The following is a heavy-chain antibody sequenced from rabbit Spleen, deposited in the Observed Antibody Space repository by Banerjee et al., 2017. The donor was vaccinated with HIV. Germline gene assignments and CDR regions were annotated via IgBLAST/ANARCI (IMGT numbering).Heavy chain of an antibody. CDR1: GFSFSSSDY. D-gene: IGHD8-1*01. CDR3: ARDTGSSFSTYGMDL. V-gene: IGHV1S40*01. CDR2: IYTGSSGST. J-gene: IGHJ6*01. Sequence: QSLEESGGGLVKPEGSLTLTCKASGFSFSSSDYMCWVRQAPGKGLEWIGCIYTGSSGSTYSATWAKGRFTISKTSSTTVTLQMTSLTAADTATYFCARDTGSSFSTYGMDLWGPGTLVTVS.